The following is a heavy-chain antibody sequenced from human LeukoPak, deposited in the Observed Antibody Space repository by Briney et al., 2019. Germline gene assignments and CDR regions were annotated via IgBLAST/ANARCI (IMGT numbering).Heavy chain of an antibody. V-gene: IGHV3-30*18. CDR3: AKEVQFGAYYFDY. CDR2: ISYDGSNK. J-gene: IGHJ4*02. CDR1: GFTFSSYG. D-gene: IGHD3-16*01. Sequence: GRSLRLSCAASGFTFSSYGMHWVRQAPGKGLEWVAVISYDGSNKYYADSVEGRFTISRDNSKNTLYLQMNSLRAEDTGVYYCAKEVQFGAYYFDYWGQGTLVTVSS.